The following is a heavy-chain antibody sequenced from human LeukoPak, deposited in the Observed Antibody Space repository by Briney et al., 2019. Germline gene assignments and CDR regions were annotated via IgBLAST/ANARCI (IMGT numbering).Heavy chain of an antibody. D-gene: IGHD3-22*01. CDR2: IYYTGVT. CDR3: ARGGSGYPLDY. CDR1: SGSMSSYY. V-gene: IGHV4-59*01. J-gene: IGHJ4*02. Sequence: SETLSLTCAVSSGSMSSYYWSWIRQPPGKGLEWIGYIYYTGVTNYSPSLKRRLTISLDTAMKQFSLNLRSVTAADTAMYYCARGGSGYPLDYWGQGTLVTVPS.